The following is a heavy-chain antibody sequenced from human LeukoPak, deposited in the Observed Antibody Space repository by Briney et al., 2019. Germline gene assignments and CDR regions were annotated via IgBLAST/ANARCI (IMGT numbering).Heavy chain of an antibody. D-gene: IGHD5-12*01. CDR1: GDSVSSNSAA. Sequence: SQTLSLTCAISGDSVSSNSAAWNWIRQSPSRGLEWLGRTYYRSKWYNDYAVSVKSRITINPDTSKNQFSLQLNSVTPEDTAVYYCARAEVATIFQENNWFDPWGQGTLVTVSP. CDR2: TYYRSKWYN. J-gene: IGHJ5*02. V-gene: IGHV6-1*01. CDR3: ARAEVATIFQENNWFDP.